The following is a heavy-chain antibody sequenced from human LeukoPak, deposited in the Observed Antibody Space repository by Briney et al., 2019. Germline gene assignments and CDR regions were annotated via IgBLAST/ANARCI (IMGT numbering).Heavy chain of an antibody. Sequence: PSVTLSLTCTVSGGSINSFSWSWIRQPPGEGLEWIGYIYYTGKTNYNPSLKSRVTISIDPSKNQFSLNVSSMTAADTAVYYCASYYSDSEYFQHWGQGTLVTVSS. D-gene: IGHD4-11*01. CDR3: ASYYSDSEYFQH. J-gene: IGHJ1*01. CDR2: IYYTGKT. V-gene: IGHV4-59*13. CDR1: GGSINSFS.